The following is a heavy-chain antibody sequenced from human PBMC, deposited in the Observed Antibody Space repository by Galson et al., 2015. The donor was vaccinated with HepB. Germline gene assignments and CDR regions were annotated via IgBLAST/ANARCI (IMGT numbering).Heavy chain of an antibody. D-gene: IGHD3-3*01. J-gene: IGHJ6*02. CDR2: IIPIFGTA. CDR1: GGTFSSYA. CDR3: ARGDYDFWRRYYGMDV. V-gene: IGHV1-69*01. Sequence: VKVSCKASGGTFSSYAISWVRQAPGQGLEWMGGIIPIFGTANYARKFQGRVTITADESTSTAYMELSSLRSEDTAVYYCARGDYDFWRRYYGMDVWGQGTTVTVSS.